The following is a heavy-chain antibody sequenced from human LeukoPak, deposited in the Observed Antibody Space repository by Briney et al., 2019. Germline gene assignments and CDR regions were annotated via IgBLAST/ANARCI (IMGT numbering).Heavy chain of an antibody. CDR2: VSWDGDTT. Sequence: GGSLRLSCAASGFTFDDYIMHWVRQAPGKGLEWVSLVSWDGDTTYYADSVKGRFTISRDNSKNSLYLQMNSLRTEDTALYYCAKARGLIGGAFDIWGQGTMVTVSS. CDR1: GFTFDDYI. V-gene: IGHV3-43*01. CDR3: AKARGLIGGAFDI. J-gene: IGHJ3*02. D-gene: IGHD3-22*01.